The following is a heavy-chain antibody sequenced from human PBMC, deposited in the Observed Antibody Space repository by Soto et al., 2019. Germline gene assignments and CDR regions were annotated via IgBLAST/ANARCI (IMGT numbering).Heavy chain of an antibody. CDR1: GFTFSSYA. CDR3: ARAKEMATMLYFDY. J-gene: IGHJ4*02. CDR2: ISYDGSNK. V-gene: IGHV3-30-3*01. D-gene: IGHD5-12*01. Sequence: PGGSLRLSCAASGFTFSSYAMHWVRQAPGKGLEWVAVISYDGSNKYYADSVKGRLTISRDNSKNTLYLQMNSLRAEDTAVYYCARAKEMATMLYFDYWGQGTLVTSPQ.